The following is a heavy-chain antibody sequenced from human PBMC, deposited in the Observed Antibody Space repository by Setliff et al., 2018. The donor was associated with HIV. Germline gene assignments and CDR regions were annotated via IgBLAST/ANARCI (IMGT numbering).Heavy chain of an antibody. CDR1: GGSINSGCYS. D-gene: IGHD3-9*01. Sequence: SETLSLTCTVSGGSINSGCYSWTWVRHVQGKGLEWIGLVFYTGATYSSPSLKSRITMSVDTSRNQFSLKVNSVTAADTAVYYCARGIRDSCEGSPYYSYCYMDVWGTGTTVTVSS. CDR2: VFYTGAT. CDR3: ARGIRDSCEGSPYYSYCYMDV. J-gene: IGHJ6*03. V-gene: IGHV4-31*03.